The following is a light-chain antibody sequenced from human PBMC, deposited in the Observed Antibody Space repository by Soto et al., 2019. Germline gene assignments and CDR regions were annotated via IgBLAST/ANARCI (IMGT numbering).Light chain of an antibody. J-gene: IGKJ4*01. V-gene: IGKV3-15*01. CDR2: GAS. Sequence: EIVMTQSPATLSVSPGERATISCRASQSVSSNLAWYQQKPGQAPRLLIYGASTMATGIPARFSGSGSGTEFTLILSSLQSEDFAVYYCQQYNNWPPLTFGGGTKVEIK. CDR1: QSVSSN. CDR3: QQYNNWPPLT.